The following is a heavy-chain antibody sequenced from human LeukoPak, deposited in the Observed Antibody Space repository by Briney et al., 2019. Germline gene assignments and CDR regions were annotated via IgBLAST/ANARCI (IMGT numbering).Heavy chain of an antibody. D-gene: IGHD3-22*01. J-gene: IGHJ4*02. V-gene: IGHV3-53*01. CDR2: IYSDNT. CDR3: ARPMQDYYDSSGALDS. Sequence: GGSLRLSCTVSGFTVSSNSMSWVRQAPGKGLEWVSFIYSDNTHYSDSVKGRFTISRDNSKNTLYLQMNSLRAEDTAVYYCARPMQDYYDSSGALDSWGQGTLVTVSP. CDR1: GFTVSSNS.